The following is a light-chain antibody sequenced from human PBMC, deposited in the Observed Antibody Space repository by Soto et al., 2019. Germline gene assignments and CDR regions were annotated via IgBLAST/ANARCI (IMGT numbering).Light chain of an antibody. CDR1: QSVGSN. Sequence: EIVMTQSPATLSVSPGERVTLSCRASQSVGSNLAWYQQKPGQAPRLLIFESSTRATGIPARFSGSGSATEFTLTISSLQSEDFAVYYCQQYKNWPPMYTFVQGTKLEIK. CDR2: ESS. J-gene: IGKJ2*01. CDR3: QQYKNWPPMYT. V-gene: IGKV3-15*01.